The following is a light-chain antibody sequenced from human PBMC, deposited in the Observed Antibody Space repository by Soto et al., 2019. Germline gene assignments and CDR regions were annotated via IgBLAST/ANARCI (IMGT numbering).Light chain of an antibody. CDR2: AVS. Sequence: QSVLTQPASVSGSPGQSITISCSGTGSDIGSYNHVAWYQQFPGKSPKLMIYAVSDRPPGVSDRFSGSKSGNTASLTISGLQAEDEADYYCSSFTSSSTLLFGGGTKVTVL. CDR1: GSDIGSYNH. V-gene: IGLV2-14*03. CDR3: SSFTSSSTLL. J-gene: IGLJ3*02.